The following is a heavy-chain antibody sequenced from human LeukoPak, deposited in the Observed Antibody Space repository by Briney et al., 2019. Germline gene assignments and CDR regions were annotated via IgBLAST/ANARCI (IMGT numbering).Heavy chain of an antibody. Sequence: GRFTISRDNAKNSLYLQINSLRAEDTAVYYCARGDFYDSSGYYYESRSFDYWGQGTLVTVSS. D-gene: IGHD3-22*01. CDR3: ARGDFYDSSGYYYESRSFDY. V-gene: IGHV3-11*06. J-gene: IGHJ4*02.